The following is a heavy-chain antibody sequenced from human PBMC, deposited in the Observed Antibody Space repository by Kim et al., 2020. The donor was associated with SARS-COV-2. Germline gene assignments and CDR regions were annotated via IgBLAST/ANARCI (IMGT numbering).Heavy chain of an antibody. CDR3: ARSYYYDSSGYYYFDY. Sequence: GGSLRLSCAESGFTFSSYGMHWVRQAPGKGLEWVAVISYDGSNKYYADSVKGRFTISRDNSKNTLYLQMNSLRAEDTAVYYCARSYYYDSSGYYYFDYWGQGTLVTVSS. CDR2: ISYDGSNK. J-gene: IGHJ4*02. CDR1: GFTFSSYG. D-gene: IGHD3-22*01. V-gene: IGHV3-33*05.